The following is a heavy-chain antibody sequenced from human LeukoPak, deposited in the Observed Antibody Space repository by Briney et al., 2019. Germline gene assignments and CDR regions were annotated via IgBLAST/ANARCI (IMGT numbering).Heavy chain of an antibody. Sequence: GGSLRLSCAASGFTFSSHAMSWVRQAPGKGLEWVSSISGSGSGTYYADSVKGRFTISRDNSKNTLYLQMNSLRAEDTAIYYCAKYGGSSSGSANNWGQGTLVTVSS. V-gene: IGHV3-23*01. CDR1: GFTFSSHA. CDR3: AKYGGSSSGSANN. CDR2: ISGSGSGT. J-gene: IGHJ4*02. D-gene: IGHD2-15*01.